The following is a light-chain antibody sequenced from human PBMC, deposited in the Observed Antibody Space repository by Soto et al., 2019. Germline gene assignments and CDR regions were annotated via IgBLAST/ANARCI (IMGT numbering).Light chain of an antibody. CDR3: QQRSNWPST. J-gene: IGKJ4*01. V-gene: IGKV3-11*01. CDR2: DAS. Sequence: EIVLTQSPATLSLSPGERAALSCRASQSVSSYLAWYQQKPGQAPRLLIYDASKRAPGIPARSTGSGSGTDFTLTISSLEPEDFAVYFCQQRSNWPSTFGGGTKVDIK. CDR1: QSVSSY.